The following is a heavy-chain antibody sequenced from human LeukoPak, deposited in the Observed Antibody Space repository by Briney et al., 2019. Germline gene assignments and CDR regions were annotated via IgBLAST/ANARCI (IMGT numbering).Heavy chain of an antibody. V-gene: IGHV4-4*07. J-gene: IGHJ4*02. CDR1: GGSISNYY. CDR3: ARVELISGSHLIFDY. CDR2: IYAGGTA. Sequence: PSETLSLTCTVSGGSISNYYWSWIRQPAGKGLEWIGRIYAGGTANYNPSLKSRVTMSGDTSKNQLSLKLSSVTAADTAVYYCARVELISGSHLIFDYWGQGTLVTVSS. D-gene: IGHD3-10*01.